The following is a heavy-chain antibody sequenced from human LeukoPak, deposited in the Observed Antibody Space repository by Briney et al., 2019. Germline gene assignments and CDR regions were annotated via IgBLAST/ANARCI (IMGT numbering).Heavy chain of an antibody. Sequence: VRSLRLSYAASGFTCRSHWTSWAHEAPGKRQERSAMIKRDGGEKYYVDSVKGRFTISRDNAKKSLYLQMDSLRDEDTAVYYCASLDTAHPSGVYWGQGTLVTVSS. D-gene: IGHD5-18*01. CDR2: IKRDGGEK. CDR1: GFTCRSHW. CDR3: ASLDTAHPSGVY. V-gene: IGHV3-7*01. J-gene: IGHJ4*02.